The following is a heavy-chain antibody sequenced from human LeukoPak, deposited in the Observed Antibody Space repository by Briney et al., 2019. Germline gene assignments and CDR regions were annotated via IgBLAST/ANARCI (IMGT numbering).Heavy chain of an antibody. CDR1: GGSFSGYY. CDR3: AKGDPFRAGWFDP. CDR2: INHSGST. Sequence: SETLSLTCAVYGGSFSGYYWSWVRQPPGKGLEWIGEINHSGSTNYNPSLKSRVTISVDTSKNQFSLKLSSVTAADTAVYYCAKGDPFRAGWFDPWGQGILVTVSS. V-gene: IGHV4-34*01. J-gene: IGHJ5*02. D-gene: IGHD6-13*01.